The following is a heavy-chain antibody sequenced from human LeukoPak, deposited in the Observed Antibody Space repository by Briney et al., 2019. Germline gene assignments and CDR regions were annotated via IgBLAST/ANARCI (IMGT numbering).Heavy chain of an antibody. CDR3: ARVLLWFGEFPDY. CDR2: ISSSGSTI. D-gene: IGHD3-10*01. CDR1: GFTFGDYA. Sequence: GGSLRLSCTASGFTFGDYAMTWVRQAPGKGLEWVSYISSSGSTIYYADSVKGRFTISRDNAKNSLYLQMNSLRAEGTAVYYCARVLLWFGEFPDYWGQGTLVTVSS. V-gene: IGHV3-48*03. J-gene: IGHJ4*02.